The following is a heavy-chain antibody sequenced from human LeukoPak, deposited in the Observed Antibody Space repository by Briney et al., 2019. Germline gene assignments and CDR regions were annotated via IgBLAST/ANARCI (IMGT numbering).Heavy chain of an antibody. V-gene: IGHV4-59*01. D-gene: IGHD3-3*02. Sequence: SETLSLTCTVSGGSISSYYWSWIRQPPGKGLEWIGYIYYSGSTNYNPSLKSRVTISVDTSKNQFSLKLSSVTAADTAVYYCARVAFFPLHYFDYWGQGTLVTVSS. CDR2: IYYSGST. CDR3: ARVAFFPLHYFDY. J-gene: IGHJ4*02. CDR1: GGSISSYY.